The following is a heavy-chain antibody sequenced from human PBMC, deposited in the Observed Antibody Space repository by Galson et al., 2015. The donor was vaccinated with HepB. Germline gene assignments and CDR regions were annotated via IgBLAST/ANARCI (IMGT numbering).Heavy chain of an antibody. CDR3: ASGLERRTNPLYYFDY. V-gene: IGHV1-69*01. Sequence: CKASGGTFSSYAISWVRQAPGQGLEWMGGIIPIFGTANYAQKFQGRVTITADESTSTAYMELSSLRSEDTAVYYCASGLERRTNPLYYFDYWGQGTLVTVSS. CDR2: IIPIFGTA. CDR1: GGTFSSYA. J-gene: IGHJ4*02. D-gene: IGHD1-1*01.